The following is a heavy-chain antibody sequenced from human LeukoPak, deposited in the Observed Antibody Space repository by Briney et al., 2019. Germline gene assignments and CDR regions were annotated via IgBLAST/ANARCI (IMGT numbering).Heavy chain of an antibody. CDR2: INHSGST. CDR3: ARGRVNFGSSWRPNWFDP. J-gene: IGHJ5*02. V-gene: IGHV4-34*01. D-gene: IGHD6-13*01. Sequence: NPSETLSLTCAVYGGSFSGYYWSWIRQPPGKGLEWIGEINHSGSTNYNPSLKSRVTISVDTSKNQFSLKLSSVTAADTAVYYCARGRVNFGSSWRPNWFDPWGQGTLVTVSS. CDR1: GGSFSGYY.